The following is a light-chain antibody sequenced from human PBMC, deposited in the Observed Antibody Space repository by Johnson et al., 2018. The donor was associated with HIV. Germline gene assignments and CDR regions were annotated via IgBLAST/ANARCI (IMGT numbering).Light chain of an antibody. J-gene: IGLJ1*01. Sequence: QSILTQPPSVSAAPGQKVTISCSGSSSNIGNSYVSWYQQLPGTAPKLLIYDNNKRPSGIPDRFSGSKSGTSATLGITGLQTGDEADYCCGTWGGVFGTGTKVTVL. CDR1: SSNIGNSY. CDR2: DNN. V-gene: IGLV1-51*01. CDR3: GTWGGV.